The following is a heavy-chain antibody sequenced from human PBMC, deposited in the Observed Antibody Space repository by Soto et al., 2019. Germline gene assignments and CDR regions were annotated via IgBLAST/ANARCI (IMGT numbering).Heavy chain of an antibody. CDR3: AKDFYDSSGPHFSRKSHAFDI. D-gene: IGHD3-22*01. CDR1: GFTFSSYG. J-gene: IGHJ3*02. Sequence: PGGSLRLSCAASGFTFSSYGMHWVRQAPGKGLEWVAVISYDGSNKYYADSVKGRFTISRDNSKNTLYLQMNSLRAEDTAVYYCAKDFYDSSGPHFSRKSHAFDIWGQETMVTVSS. CDR2: ISYDGSNK. V-gene: IGHV3-30*18.